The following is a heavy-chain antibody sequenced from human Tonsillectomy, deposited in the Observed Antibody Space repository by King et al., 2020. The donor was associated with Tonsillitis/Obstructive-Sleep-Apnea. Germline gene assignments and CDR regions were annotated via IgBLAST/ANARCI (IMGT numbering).Heavy chain of an antibody. Sequence: VQLVPSGAEVKKPGSSVKVSCKASGGTFSSYAISWVRQAPGQGLEWMGGIIPILGIANYAQKFQGRVTITADKSTSTAYMELSSLRSEDTAVYYCARGGSVENYYYYGMDVWGQGTTVTVSS. V-gene: IGHV1-69*10. D-gene: IGHD3-10*01. J-gene: IGHJ6*02. CDR2: IIPILGIA. CDR3: ARGGSVENYYYYGMDV. CDR1: GGTFSSYA.